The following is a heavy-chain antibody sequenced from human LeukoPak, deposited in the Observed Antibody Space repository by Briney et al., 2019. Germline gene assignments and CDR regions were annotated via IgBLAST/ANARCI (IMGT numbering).Heavy chain of an antibody. CDR3: ARAGSQWLVGDAFDI. CDR1: GFTFSSYS. J-gene: IGHJ3*02. D-gene: IGHD6-19*01. CDR2: SSSSSSYI. Sequence: GGSLRLSCAASGFTFSSYSMNWVRQAPGKGLEWVSSSSSSSSYIYYADSVKGRFTISRDNAKNSLYLQMNSLRAEDTAVYYCARAGSQWLVGDAFDIWGQGTMVTVSS. V-gene: IGHV3-21*01.